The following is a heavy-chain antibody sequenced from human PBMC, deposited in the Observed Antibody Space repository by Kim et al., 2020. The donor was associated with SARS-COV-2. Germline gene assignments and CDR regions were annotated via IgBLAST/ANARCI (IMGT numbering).Heavy chain of an antibody. D-gene: IGHD6-13*01. J-gene: IGHJ6*02. V-gene: IGHV1-18*01. CDR3: AREEQQLPYYGMDV. Sequence: QKLQGRVTMTTDTSTGTAYMELRSLRSDDTAVYYCAREEQQLPYYGMDVWGQGTTVTVSS.